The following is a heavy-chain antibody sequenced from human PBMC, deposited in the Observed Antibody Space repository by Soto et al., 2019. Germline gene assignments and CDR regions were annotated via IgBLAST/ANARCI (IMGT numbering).Heavy chain of an antibody. V-gene: IGHV1-46*01. CDR3: ARVLSSGYYSGSGAFDI. Sequence: ASVKVSCKASGYTFTSYYMHWVRQAPGQGLEWMGIINPSGGSTSYAQKFQGRVTMTRDTSTSTVYMELSSLRSEDTAVYYCARVLSSGYYSGSGAFDIWGQGTMVTVS. J-gene: IGHJ3*02. D-gene: IGHD3-22*01. CDR2: INPSGGST. CDR1: GYTFTSYY.